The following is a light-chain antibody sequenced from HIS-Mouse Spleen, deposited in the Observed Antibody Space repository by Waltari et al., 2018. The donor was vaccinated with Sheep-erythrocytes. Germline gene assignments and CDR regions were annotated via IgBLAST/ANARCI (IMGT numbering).Light chain of an antibody. CDR2: DVS. Sequence: QSALTQPASVSGSPGQSITISCTGTSSDVGSYNLVSWYQQHPGKAPKRMIYDVSNRPSGVSNRVSGSKSCNTASLTISGLQAEDEADYYCSSYTSSSTLAVFGGGTKLTVL. CDR1: SSDVGSYNL. CDR3: SSYTSSSTLAV. J-gene: IGLJ2*01. V-gene: IGLV2-14*02.